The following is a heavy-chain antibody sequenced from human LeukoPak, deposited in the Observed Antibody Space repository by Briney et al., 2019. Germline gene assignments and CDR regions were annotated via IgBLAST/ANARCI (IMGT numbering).Heavy chain of an antibody. V-gene: IGHV3-7*01. D-gene: IGHD6-6*01. Sequence: GSLRLSCAASGFTFSSYWMSWVRQAPGKGLEWVDNIKQDGSEKYYVDSVKGRFTISRDNAKNSLYLQMNSLRAEDTAVYYCASIAARQGHFDYWGQGTLVTVSS. CDR3: ASIAARQGHFDY. CDR2: IKQDGSEK. CDR1: GFTFSSYW. J-gene: IGHJ4*02.